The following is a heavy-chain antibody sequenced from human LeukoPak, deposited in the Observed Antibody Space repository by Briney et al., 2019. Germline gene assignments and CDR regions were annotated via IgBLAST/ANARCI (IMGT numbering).Heavy chain of an antibody. Sequence: ETLSLTCTVSGDSISSYYWSWIRQSAGKGLEWIGRIYTSGSTNFNPSLKSRVSMSVDMSNNQFSLRLTTVTAADTAIYYCARLAAGYCNGGSCYDYYGLDVWGQGTTVTVSS. CDR1: GDSISSYY. V-gene: IGHV4-4*07. CDR3: ARLAAGYCNGGSCYDYYGLDV. D-gene: IGHD2-15*01. CDR2: IYTSGST. J-gene: IGHJ6*02.